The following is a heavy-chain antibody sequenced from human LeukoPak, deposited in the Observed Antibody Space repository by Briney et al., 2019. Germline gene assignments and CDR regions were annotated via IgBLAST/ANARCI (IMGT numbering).Heavy chain of an antibody. J-gene: IGHJ4*02. CDR3: ATWNRVTVGGTGGFDY. Sequence: SETLSPSRAVSVGSVSRSSWCWGWIRRPPGKGLELTGFVCSSGPTQYNPSLKSRVTISVDTSKNQFSLKLSSVTAADTAVYYCATWNRVTVGGTGGFDYWGQGALVTVSS. CDR1: VGSVSRSSWC. V-gene: IGHV4-39*01. CDR2: VCSSGPT. D-gene: IGHD4-23*01.